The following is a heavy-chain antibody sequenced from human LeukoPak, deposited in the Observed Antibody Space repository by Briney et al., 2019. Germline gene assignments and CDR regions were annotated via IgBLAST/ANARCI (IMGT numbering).Heavy chain of an antibody. CDR2: ISGSGGST. CDR1: GFSFSNYA. J-gene: IGHJ4*02. CDR3: ANDYYDSGGY. Sequence: GGSLRLSCAASGFSFSNYALSWVRQAPWKGLEWVSVISGSGGSTHYADSVKGRFTISRDNSKNTLYLHMNSLRAEDTAVYYCANDYYDSGGYWGQGTLVTVSS. D-gene: IGHD3-22*01. V-gene: IGHV3-23*01.